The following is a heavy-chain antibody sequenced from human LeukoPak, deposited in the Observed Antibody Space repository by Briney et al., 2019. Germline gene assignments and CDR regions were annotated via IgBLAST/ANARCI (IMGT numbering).Heavy chain of an antibody. Sequence: SVKVSCKASGFTFTSSAVQWVRQARGQRFEWIGWIVVGSGNTNYAQKFQERVTITRDMSTSTAYMELSSLRSEDTAVYYCARDRNLYDILTGYYTEFGAFDIWGQGTMVTVSS. V-gene: IGHV1-58*01. CDR1: GFTFTSSA. D-gene: IGHD3-9*01. CDR2: IVVGSGNT. CDR3: ARDRNLYDILTGYYTEFGAFDI. J-gene: IGHJ3*02.